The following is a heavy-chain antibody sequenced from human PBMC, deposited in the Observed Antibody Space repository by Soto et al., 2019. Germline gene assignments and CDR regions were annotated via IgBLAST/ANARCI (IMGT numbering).Heavy chain of an antibody. CDR2: IIPIFGTA. Sequence: SVKVSCKASGGTFSSYAISWVRQAPGQGLEWMGGIIPIFGTANYAQKFQGRVTITADESTSTAYMELSSLRSEDTAVYYCARGRSSYDSRALHGAFDIWGQGTMVTVSS. V-gene: IGHV1-69*13. CDR3: ARGRSSYDSRALHGAFDI. D-gene: IGHD3-22*01. J-gene: IGHJ3*02. CDR1: GGTFSSYA.